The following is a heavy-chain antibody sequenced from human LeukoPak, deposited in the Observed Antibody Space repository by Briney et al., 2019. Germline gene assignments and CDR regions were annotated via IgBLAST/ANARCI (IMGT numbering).Heavy chain of an antibody. D-gene: IGHD2-2*01. V-gene: IGHV3-48*01. Sequence: PGGSLRLSCAASGFTSSSYSMNWVRQAPGKELEWVSYISSSSTIYYSDSVKGRFTISRDKAKNSLELQMNSLRADDTAVYYCAREEARKRYCSSTSCYLYYYYYMDVWGKGTTVTVS. CDR3: AREEARKRYCSSTSCYLYYYYYMDV. CDR2: ISSSSTI. J-gene: IGHJ6*03. CDR1: GFTSSSYS.